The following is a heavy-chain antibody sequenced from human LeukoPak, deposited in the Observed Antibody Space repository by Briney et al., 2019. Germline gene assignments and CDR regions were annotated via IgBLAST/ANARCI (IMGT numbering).Heavy chain of an antibody. CDR1: GGSINSNDY. CDR3: ARDRYYDSSDYFYNSYFDN. J-gene: IGHJ4*02. V-gene: IGHV4-39*02. D-gene: IGHD3-22*01. CDR2: VYYNGNT. Sequence: SETLSLTCTVSGGSINSNDYWGWIRQPPGRGLGYIGSVYYNGNTYYNPSLKSRVTISRDSSKNQISLKVTSVTAADTAVYYCARDRYYDSSDYFYNSYFDNWGQGTLVTVSS.